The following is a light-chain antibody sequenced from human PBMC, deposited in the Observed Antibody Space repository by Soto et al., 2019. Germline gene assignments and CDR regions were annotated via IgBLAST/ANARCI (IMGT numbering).Light chain of an antibody. CDR2: DVS. Sequence: QSVLTQPRSVSGSPGQSVTISCTGTSSDVGAYNHVSWYQQYPGKAPKLTIYDVSERPSGVPDRFSGSKSGNTASLTISGLQAEDEADYYCCSYAGSYIYVFGAGTKVTVL. CDR3: CSYAGSYIYV. J-gene: IGLJ1*01. CDR1: SSDVGAYNH. V-gene: IGLV2-11*01.